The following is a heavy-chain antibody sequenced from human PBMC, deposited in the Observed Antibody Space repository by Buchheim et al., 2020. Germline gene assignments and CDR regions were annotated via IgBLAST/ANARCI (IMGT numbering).Heavy chain of an antibody. Sequence: EVQLVESGGGLVQPGGSLRLSCAASGFTFSSYSMNWVRQAPGKGLEWVSYISSSSSTIYYADSVKGRFTLSRDNAKNSLYLQMNSLRAEDTAVYYCARLGSLGVESSSSGAVIYYNYYYMDVWGKGTT. CDR3: ARLGSLGVESSSSGAVIYYNYYYMDV. CDR1: GFTFSSYS. D-gene: IGHD6-6*01. V-gene: IGHV3-48*01. CDR2: ISSSSSTI. J-gene: IGHJ6*03.